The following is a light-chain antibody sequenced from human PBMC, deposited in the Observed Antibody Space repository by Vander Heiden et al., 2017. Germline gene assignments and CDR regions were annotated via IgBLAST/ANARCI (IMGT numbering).Light chain of an antibody. CDR3: RQCLQTPYT. Sequence: FVMTQSPLSLPVTPGEPASISCKSSQSLLHSNGYTYLDWYLQKPGQSPRLLIYLASKRASGVPDRFSGSGSGTDFTLEISRVEAEDVGVYYCRQCLQTPYTFGQGTKVEIK. V-gene: IGKV2-28*01. J-gene: IGKJ2*01. CDR1: QSLLHSNGYTY. CDR2: LAS.